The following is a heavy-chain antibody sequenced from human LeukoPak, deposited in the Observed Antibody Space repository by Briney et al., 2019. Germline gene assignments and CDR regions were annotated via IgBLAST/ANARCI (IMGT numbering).Heavy chain of an antibody. Sequence: GGSLRLSCAASGFTFNTYAMSWVRQAPGKGLEWVSTISAIGGSTYYADSVKGRFTISRDNSKSTLYLQMNSLGAEDTAVYYCAKPRDFYYYMGVWGKGTTVIVSS. J-gene: IGHJ6*03. CDR2: ISAIGGST. CDR3: AKPRDFYYYMGV. V-gene: IGHV3-23*01. CDR1: GFTFNTYA.